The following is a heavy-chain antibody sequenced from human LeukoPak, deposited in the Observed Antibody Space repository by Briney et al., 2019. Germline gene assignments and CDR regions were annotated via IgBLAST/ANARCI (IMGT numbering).Heavy chain of an antibody. Sequence: ASVKVSCRASGYTFTSYGISWVRQAPGQGLEWMGWISAYNGNTNYAQKLQGRVTMTTDTSTSTAYMELRSLRSDDTAVYYCARDLSGMGTVLSLYQAPHFDYWGQGTLVTVSS. J-gene: IGHJ4*02. CDR2: ISAYNGNT. CDR3: ARDLSGMGTVLSLYQAPHFDY. D-gene: IGHD3-16*02. CDR1: GYTFTSYG. V-gene: IGHV1-18*01.